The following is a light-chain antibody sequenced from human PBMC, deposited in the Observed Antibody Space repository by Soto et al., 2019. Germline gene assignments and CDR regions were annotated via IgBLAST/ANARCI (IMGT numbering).Light chain of an antibody. V-gene: IGKV4-1*01. J-gene: IGKJ4*01. CDR1: QSVLYSSTTKNY. Sequence: DIVMTQSPDSLAVSLGERATINCQSRQSVLYSSTTKNYLAWYQQKPGQPPRLRIYWASTRESGVPDRVSGSGSETEFTLTISSLQAEDVAVYHCQQYYTTPSPTCGGGTKVEIK. CDR3: QQYYTTPSPT. CDR2: WAS.